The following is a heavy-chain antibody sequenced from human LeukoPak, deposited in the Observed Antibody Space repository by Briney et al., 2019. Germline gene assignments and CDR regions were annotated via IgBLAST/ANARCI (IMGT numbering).Heavy chain of an antibody. J-gene: IGHJ6*03. Sequence: GGSLRLSCAASGFTFSSYSMNWVRQAPGKGLEWVSSISSSSSYIYYADSVKGRFTISRDNAKNSLYLQMNSLRAEDTAVYYCARDGDGYKPYYYYYMDVWGKGTTVTVSS. CDR1: GFTFSSYS. CDR3: ARDGDGYKPYYYYYMDV. D-gene: IGHD5-24*01. V-gene: IGHV3-21*01. CDR2: ISSSSSYI.